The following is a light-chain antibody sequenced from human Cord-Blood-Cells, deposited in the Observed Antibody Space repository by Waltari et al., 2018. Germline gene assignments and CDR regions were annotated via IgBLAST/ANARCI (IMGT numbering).Light chain of an antibody. V-gene: IGKV1-33*01. CDR1: QDISNY. CDR2: DAS. J-gene: IGKJ5*01. Sequence: DIQMTQSQSALSASVGVIVTITCQASQDISNYLKWYQQKPGKDPKPLVYDASNLETGGPSRFSGSGSGTDVTFPISSLQPEDSATYYCQQYDNLPPRGGPFGQGTRLEIK. CDR3: QQYDNLPPRGGP.